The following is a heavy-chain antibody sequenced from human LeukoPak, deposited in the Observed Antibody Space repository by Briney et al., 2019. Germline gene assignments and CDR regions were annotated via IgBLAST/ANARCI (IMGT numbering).Heavy chain of an antibody. Sequence: ASVKVSCKASGYTFTSYDINWVRQATGQGLEWMGWMNPNSGNTGYAQKFQGRVTMTRNASISTAYMELSSLRSEDTAVYYCARDDPHYYDSSGVWAFDIWGQGTMVTVSS. CDR3: ARDDPHYYDSSGVWAFDI. D-gene: IGHD3-22*01. CDR2: MNPNSGNT. CDR1: GYTFTSYD. J-gene: IGHJ3*02. V-gene: IGHV1-8*01.